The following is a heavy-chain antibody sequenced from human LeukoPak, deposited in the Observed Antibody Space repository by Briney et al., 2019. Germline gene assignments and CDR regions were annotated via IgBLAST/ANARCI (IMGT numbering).Heavy chain of an antibody. V-gene: IGHV4-30-2*01. CDR1: GGSISSGGYS. CDR2: IYHSGST. CDR3: ARLGPVAFDI. Sequence: SETLSLTCAVSGGSISSGGYSWSWIRQPPGKGLEWIRYIYHSGSTYYNPSLKSRVTISVDRSKNQFSLKLSSVTAADTAVYYCARLGPVAFDIWGQGTMVTVSS. J-gene: IGHJ3*02.